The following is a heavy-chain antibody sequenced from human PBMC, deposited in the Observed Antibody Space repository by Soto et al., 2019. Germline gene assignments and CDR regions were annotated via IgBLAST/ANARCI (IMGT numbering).Heavy chain of an antibody. Sequence: QVQLQESGPGLVKPSQTLSLTCTVSGGSISSGGYYWSWIRQHPGKGLEWIGYIYYSGSTYYNPSLKSRVTISVDTSKNQFSLKLSSVTAADTAVYYCARGLAGGSYKEPHPDHPYYYYYMDVWSKGTTVTVSS. D-gene: IGHD2-15*01. CDR2: IYYSGST. CDR1: GGSISSGGYY. J-gene: IGHJ6*03. V-gene: IGHV4-31*03. CDR3: ARGLAGGSYKEPHPDHPYYYYYMDV.